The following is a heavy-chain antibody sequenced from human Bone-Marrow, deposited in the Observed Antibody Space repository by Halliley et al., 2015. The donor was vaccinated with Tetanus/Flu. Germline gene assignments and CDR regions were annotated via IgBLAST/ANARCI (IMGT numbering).Heavy chain of an antibody. Sequence: KGLEWGARVGDDGTSTSYADSVKGRFTISRDNAKNMVYLQMSSLRAEDSAVYYCARVERWFDPWGQGTLVTVSS. V-gene: IGHV3-74*01. CDR2: VGDDGTST. CDR3: ARVERWFDP. J-gene: IGHJ5*02.